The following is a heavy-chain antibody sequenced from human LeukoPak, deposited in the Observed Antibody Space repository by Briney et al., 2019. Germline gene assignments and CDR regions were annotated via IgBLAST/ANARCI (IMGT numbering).Heavy chain of an antibody. CDR1: GFTFGNYA. D-gene: IGHD1-20*01. V-gene: IGHV3-23*01. J-gene: IGHJ4*02. Sequence: PGGSLRLSCAASGFTFGNYAMNWVRQPPGKGLGGVSVISGSGDITFYADSVKGRFTVSRDSSKNTLYLQMNSLGAEDTAIYYCARAYNWNPVDWGQGTLVTVSS. CDR2: ISGSGDIT. CDR3: ARAYNWNPVD.